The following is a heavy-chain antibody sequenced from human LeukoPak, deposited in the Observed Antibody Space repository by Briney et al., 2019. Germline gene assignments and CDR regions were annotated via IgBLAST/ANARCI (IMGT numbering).Heavy chain of an antibody. D-gene: IGHD3-22*01. CDR3: ATGSSGPIRHYYYYYMDV. V-gene: IGHV1-24*01. CDR2: FDPEDGET. J-gene: IGHJ6*03. CDR1: GYTLTELS. Sequence: GASVKVSCKVSGYTLTELSMHWVRQAPGKGLEWMGGFDPEDGETIYAQKFQGRVTMTEDTSTDTAYMELSSLRSEDTAVYYCATGSSGPIRHYYYYYMDVWGKGTTVTVSS.